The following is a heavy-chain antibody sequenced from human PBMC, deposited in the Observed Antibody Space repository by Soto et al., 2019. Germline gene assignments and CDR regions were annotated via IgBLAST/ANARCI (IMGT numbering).Heavy chain of an antibody. Sequence: EVQLVESGGGLVQPGGSLRLSCAASGFTISNDWMPWVRQAPGKGREWVANIKKDGSKKSYLDSGWGRFTIARANAKNSLYLEMNSLRAEATALYSCARDVSPGNSNSYFDAFDIWGKGTMVTVSS. CDR1: GFTISNDW. V-gene: IGHV3-7*05. D-gene: IGHD3-10*01. CDR3: ARDVSPGNSNSYFDAFDI. CDR2: IKKDGSKK. J-gene: IGHJ3*02.